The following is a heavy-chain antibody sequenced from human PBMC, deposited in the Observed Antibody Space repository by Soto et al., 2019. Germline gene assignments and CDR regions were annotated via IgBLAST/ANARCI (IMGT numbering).Heavy chain of an antibody. D-gene: IGHD3-9*01. V-gene: IGHV4-31*03. Sequence: QVQLQESGPGLVKPSQTLSLTCTVSGGSISSGGYYWSWIRQHPGKGLEWIGYIYYSGSIYYNPSLKGRVTISEDTSKNHFSLKLSFVTAADTAVYYCAKSSDLLTGSSFWFWGQGTLVTVSS. CDR2: IYYSGSI. CDR1: GGSISSGGYY. J-gene: IGHJ4*02. CDR3: AKSSDLLTGSSFWF.